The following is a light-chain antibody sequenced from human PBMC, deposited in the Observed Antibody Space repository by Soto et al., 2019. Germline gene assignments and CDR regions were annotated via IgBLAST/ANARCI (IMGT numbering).Light chain of an antibody. CDR2: GAS. V-gene: IGKV3-20*01. J-gene: IGKJ3*01. CDR3: QNYGSSPFP. CDR1: QSVSSRT. Sequence: EIVLTQSPGTLSLSPGERATLSCRASQSVSSRTLAWYQQKPGQAPRLLMYGASTRDTGIPDRFSGSGSGPAFHLTISRLEPDDLAVYYRQNYGSSPFPFGPGTKVDFK.